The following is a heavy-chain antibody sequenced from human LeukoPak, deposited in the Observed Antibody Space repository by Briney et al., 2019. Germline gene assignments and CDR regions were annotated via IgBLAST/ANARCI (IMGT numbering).Heavy chain of an antibody. D-gene: IGHD6-13*01. CDR3: ARPSRPYRSSEYFQH. V-gene: IGHV3-48*03. CDR1: GFTFSSYE. J-gene: IGHJ1*01. CDR2: ISSSGSTI. Sequence: GGSLRLSCAASGFTFSSYEMNWVRQVPGKGLEWISYISSSGSTIYFADSVKGRFTISRDNAKNSLYLQMNSLRVEDTAVYYCARPSRPYRSSEYFQHWGQGTLVIVSS.